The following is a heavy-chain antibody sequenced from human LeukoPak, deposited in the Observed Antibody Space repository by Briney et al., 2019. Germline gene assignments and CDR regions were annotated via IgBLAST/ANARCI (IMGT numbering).Heavy chain of an antibody. J-gene: IGHJ4*02. CDR2: IYTSGST. V-gene: IGHV4-4*07. Sequence: PSETLSLTCTVSGGSISSYYWSWIRQPAGKGLEWIGRIYTSGSTNYNPSLKRRVTISVDKSKNQFSLKLSSVTAADTAVYYCAREPPRVGATPYFDYWGQGTLVTVSS. D-gene: IGHD1-26*01. CDR3: AREPPRVGATPYFDY. CDR1: GGSISSYY.